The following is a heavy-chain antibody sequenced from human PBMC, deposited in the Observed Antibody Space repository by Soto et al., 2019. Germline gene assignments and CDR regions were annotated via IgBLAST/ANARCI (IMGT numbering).Heavy chain of an antibody. CDR1: GFTFSNYG. J-gene: IGHJ6*02. CDR2: ISYDGSNE. CDR3: AKDGGENYHCSGKMDF. V-gene: IGHV3-30*18. D-gene: IGHD3-10*01. Sequence: QVQLVESGGGVVQPGRSLRLSCAASGFTFSNYGMHWVRQAPGKGLEWVAVISYDGSNEYYADSVKGRFTISRDNSKNTLYLKRNRMRAEDTAVFYCAKDGGENYHCSGKMDFWGQGTTVTVSS.